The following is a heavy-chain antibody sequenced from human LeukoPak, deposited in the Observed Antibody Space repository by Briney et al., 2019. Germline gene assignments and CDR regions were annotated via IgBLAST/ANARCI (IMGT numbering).Heavy chain of an antibody. CDR2: INHSGST. D-gene: IGHD3-9*01. V-gene: IGHV4-34*01. Sequence: PSETLSLTCAVYGGSFSGYYWSWIRQPPGKGLEWIGEINHSGSTNYNPSLKSRVTISVDTSKNQFSLKLSSVTAADTAVYYCARGRPRPYYDILTGYTYFDYWGQGTLVTVSS. CDR1: GGSFSGYY. J-gene: IGHJ4*02. CDR3: ARGRPRPYYDILTGYTYFDY.